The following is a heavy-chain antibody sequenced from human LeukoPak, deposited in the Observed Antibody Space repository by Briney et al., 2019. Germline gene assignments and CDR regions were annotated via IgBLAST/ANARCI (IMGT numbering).Heavy chain of an antibody. CDR3: ARQEYCSGGSCYTWFDP. CDR2: IYPADSDI. V-gene: IGHV5-51*01. Sequence: GESLKISCKGSGYSITNYWIAWVRQMPGKGLEWMGIIYPADSDIRYSPSFQGQVTISADKSISTAYLRWSSLKASDTAMYYCARQEYCSGGSCYTWFDPWGQGTLVTVSS. CDR1: GYSITNYW. D-gene: IGHD2-15*01. J-gene: IGHJ5*02.